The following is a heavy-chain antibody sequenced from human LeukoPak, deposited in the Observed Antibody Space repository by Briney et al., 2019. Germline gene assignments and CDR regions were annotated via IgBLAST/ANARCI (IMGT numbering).Heavy chain of an antibody. V-gene: IGHV1-18*01. CDR3: ARDSGWELKQYYFDH. J-gene: IGHJ4*02. CDR2: ISVYNGYT. Sequence: ASVKVSFKASGYTFTSYGINWVRQAPGQGLEWMGWISVYNGYTGYAQKFQGRVTMTTDTSTRTTYMELRGLKSDGTAVYYCARDSGWELKQYYFDHWGQGTLVTVSS. CDR1: GYTFTSYG. D-gene: IGHD1-26*01.